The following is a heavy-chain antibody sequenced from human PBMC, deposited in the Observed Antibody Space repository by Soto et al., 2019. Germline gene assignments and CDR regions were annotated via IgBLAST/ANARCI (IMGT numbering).Heavy chain of an antibody. CDR1: GFTFSSYG. V-gene: IGHV3-30*18. CDR3: AKDRSWVVTYVDY. CDR2: ISYDGSNK. J-gene: IGHJ4*02. D-gene: IGHD2-21*02. Sequence: GESLRLSCAASGFTFSSYGMHWVRQAPGKGLEWVAVISYDGSNKYYADSVKGRFTISRDNSKNTLYLQMNSLRAEDTAVYYCAKDRSWVVTYVDYWGQVTLVTVSS.